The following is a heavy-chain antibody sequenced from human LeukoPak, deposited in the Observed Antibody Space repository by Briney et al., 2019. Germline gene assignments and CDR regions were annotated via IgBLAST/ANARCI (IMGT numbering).Heavy chain of an antibody. CDR2: IIPIFGTA. J-gene: IGHJ4*02. CDR3: ARDKGPARYCSSTSCYAVFDY. D-gene: IGHD2-2*01. V-gene: IGHV1-69*05. Sequence: ASVKVSCEASGGTFSSYAISWVRQAPGQGLEWMGGIIPIFGTANYAQKFQGRVTITTDESTSTAYMELSSLRSEDTAVYYCARDKGPARYCSSTSCYAVFDYWGQGTLVTVSS. CDR1: GGTFSSYA.